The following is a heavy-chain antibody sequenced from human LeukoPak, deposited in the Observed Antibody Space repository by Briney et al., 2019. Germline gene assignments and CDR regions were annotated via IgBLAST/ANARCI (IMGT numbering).Heavy chain of an antibody. D-gene: IGHD3-10*02. CDR1: GFTFSSYE. CDR3: AELGITMIGGV. CDR2: ISSSGSTI. Sequence: PGGSLRLSCAASGFTFSSYEMNWVRQAPGKGLEWVSYISSSGSTIYYADSVKGRFTISGDNAKNPLYLQMNSLRAEDTAVYYCAELGITMIGGVWGKGTTVTISS. J-gene: IGHJ6*04. V-gene: IGHV3-48*03.